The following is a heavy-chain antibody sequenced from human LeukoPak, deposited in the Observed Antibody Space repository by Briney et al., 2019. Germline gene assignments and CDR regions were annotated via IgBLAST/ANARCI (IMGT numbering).Heavy chain of an antibody. V-gene: IGHV3-48*03. Sequence: GGSLRLSCAASGFTFSSYEMNWVRQAPGKGLEWVSYISSSGSTIYYADSVKGRFTISRDNAKNSPYLQMNSLRAEDTAVYYCARERFGEPVDYWGQGTLVTVSS. J-gene: IGHJ4*02. CDR1: GFTFSSYE. CDR3: ARERFGEPVDY. CDR2: ISSSGSTI. D-gene: IGHD3-10*01.